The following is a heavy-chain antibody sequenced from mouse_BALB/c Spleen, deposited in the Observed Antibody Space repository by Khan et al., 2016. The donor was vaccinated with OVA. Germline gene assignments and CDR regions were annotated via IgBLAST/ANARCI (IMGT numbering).Heavy chain of an antibody. CDR1: GYTFTNYG. Sequence: QIQLVQSGPELKKPGETVKISCKASGYTFTNYGMNWVKQAPGKGLKWMGWINTYTGETTYADDFKGRFAFSLETSASTAFLQINHLKNEDMATYFCARSNSYWYFDVWGAGTTVTVSS. CDR3: ARSNSYWYFDV. J-gene: IGHJ1*01. V-gene: IGHV9-1*02. D-gene: IGHD4-1*02. CDR2: INTYTGET.